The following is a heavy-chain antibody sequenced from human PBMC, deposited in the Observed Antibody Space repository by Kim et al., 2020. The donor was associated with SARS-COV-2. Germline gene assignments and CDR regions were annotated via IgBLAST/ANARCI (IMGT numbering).Heavy chain of an antibody. D-gene: IGHD6-19*01. V-gene: IGHV7-4-1*02. CDR3: ARAPGWSTFYYYGMDV. CDR1: GYTFTSYA. CDR2: INTNTGNP. J-gene: IGHJ6*02. Sequence: ASVKVSCKASGYTFTSYAMNWVRQAPGQGLEWMGWINTNTGNPTYAQGFTGRFVFSLDTSVSTAYLQISSLKAEDTAVYNCARAPGWSTFYYYGMDVWGQGTTVTVSS.